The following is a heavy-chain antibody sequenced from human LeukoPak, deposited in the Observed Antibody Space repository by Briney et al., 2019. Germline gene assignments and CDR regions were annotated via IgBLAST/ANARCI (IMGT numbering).Heavy chain of an antibody. CDR1: GGSISSSSYY. CDR3: ARLRYGSSWYFDY. CDR2: IYYSGST. V-gene: IGHV4-39*01. D-gene: IGHD6-13*01. J-gene: IGHJ4*02. Sequence: PSETLSLTCTVSGGSISSSSYYWGWIRQPPGKGLEWIGSIYYSGSTNYNPSLKSRVTISVDMSKNQFSLKLSSVTAADTAVYYCARLRYGSSWYFDYWGQGTLVTVSS.